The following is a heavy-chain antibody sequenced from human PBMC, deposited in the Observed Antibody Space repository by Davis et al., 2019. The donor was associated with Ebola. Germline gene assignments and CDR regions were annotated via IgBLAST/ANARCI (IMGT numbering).Heavy chain of an antibody. Sequence: MPSETLSLTCTVSGGSVNGGSYYWNWIRQAPGKGLEWVGYIYYTGTTNYNPSFKSRVTISIDASKTQFFLKLSSVTAADTAVYYCARGLFQYTGRYEYYGVDVWGQGTTVTVSS. J-gene: IGHJ6*02. CDR3: ARGLFQYTGRYEYYGVDV. D-gene: IGHD1-26*01. V-gene: IGHV4-61*01. CDR2: IYYTGTT. CDR1: GGSVNGGSYY.